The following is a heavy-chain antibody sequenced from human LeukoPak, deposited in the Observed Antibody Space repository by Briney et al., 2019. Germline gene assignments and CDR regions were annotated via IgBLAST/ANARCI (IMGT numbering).Heavy chain of an antibody. J-gene: IGHJ4*02. CDR3: ARHSGKWGRYSSSWYHGNYFDY. CDR1: GGSFSGYY. Sequence: PSETLSLTCAVYGGSFSGYYWSWIRQPPGKGLEWIGEINHSGSTNYNPSLKSRVTISADTSKNQFSLKLSSVTAADTAVYYCARHSGKWGRYSSSWYHGNYFDYWGQGTLVTVSS. D-gene: IGHD6-13*01. CDR2: INHSGST. V-gene: IGHV4-34*01.